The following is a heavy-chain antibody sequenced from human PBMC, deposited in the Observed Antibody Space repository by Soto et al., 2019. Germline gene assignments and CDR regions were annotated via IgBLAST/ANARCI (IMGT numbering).Heavy chain of an antibody. Sequence: GGSLRLSCAASGFTFSSYAMSWVRQAPGKGLEWVSAISGSGGSTYYADSVKGRFTISRDNSKNTLYLQMNSLRAEDTAVYYCAKIVDSGYEHTYFDYWGQGTLVTVSS. V-gene: IGHV3-23*01. D-gene: IGHD5-12*01. J-gene: IGHJ4*02. CDR3: AKIVDSGYEHTYFDY. CDR1: GFTFSSYA. CDR2: ISGSGGST.